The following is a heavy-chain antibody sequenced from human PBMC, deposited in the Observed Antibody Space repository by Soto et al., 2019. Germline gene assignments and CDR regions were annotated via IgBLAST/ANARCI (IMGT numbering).Heavy chain of an antibody. J-gene: IGHJ6*02. V-gene: IGHV3-21*01. CDR1: RFTFSSYS. D-gene: IGHD2-2*01. CDR2: ISSSSSYI. Sequence: EVQLVESGGGLVKPGGSLRLSCAASRFTFSSYSMNWVRQAPGKGLEWVSSISSSSSYIYYADSVKGRFTISRDNAKNSLYLQMNSLRAEDTAVYYCARSVVPAGRMDVWGQGTTVTVSS. CDR3: ARSVVPAGRMDV.